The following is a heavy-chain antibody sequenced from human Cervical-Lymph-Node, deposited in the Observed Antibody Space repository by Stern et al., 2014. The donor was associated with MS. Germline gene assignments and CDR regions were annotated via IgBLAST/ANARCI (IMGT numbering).Heavy chain of an antibody. CDR2: IYYSGSA. CDR1: GDSFRTYF. CDR3: ARKADWGDYFDY. V-gene: IGHV4-59*08. D-gene: IGHD7-27*01. J-gene: IGHJ4*02. Sequence: VQLVESGPGLLKPSETLSLTCTVSGDSFRTYFWTWIRHPPGRTLEWIGYIYYSGSANYNPSLKIRVTMSVDTSNKQFPLKLSSVTAADTAVYYCARKADWGDYFDYWGQGALVSVSS.